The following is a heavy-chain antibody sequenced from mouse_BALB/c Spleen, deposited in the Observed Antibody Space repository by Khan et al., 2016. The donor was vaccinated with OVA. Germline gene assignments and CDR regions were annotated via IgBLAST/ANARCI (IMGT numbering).Heavy chain of an antibody. CDR2: IYPGTDNS. CDR1: GYTFTSYW. Sequence: VQLQESGAELVRPGASVKLSCKTSGYTFTSYWIHWVKQRSGQGLEWIARIYPGTDNSYYNEKFKDKATLTADKSSSTAYMPLSSLKSEDSDVYFCAREDALYHFDHWGQGTTLTVSS. J-gene: IGHJ2*01. CDR3: AREDALYHFDH. V-gene: IGHV1S132*01.